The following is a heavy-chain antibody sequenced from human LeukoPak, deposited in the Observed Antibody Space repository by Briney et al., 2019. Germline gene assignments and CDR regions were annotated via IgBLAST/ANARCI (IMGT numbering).Heavy chain of an antibody. V-gene: IGHV4-4*07. CDR1: DDSITIYY. CDR3: ARGAYYYGSGKIFDY. D-gene: IGHD3-10*01. J-gene: IGHJ4*02. Sequence: SETLSLTCTVSDDSITIYYWTWIRQPAGKGLEWIGRIYTSGSTNYNPSLKSRVTMSVDTSKNQFSLKLSSVTAADTAVYYCARGAYYYGSGKIFDYWGQGTLVTVSS. CDR2: IYTSGST.